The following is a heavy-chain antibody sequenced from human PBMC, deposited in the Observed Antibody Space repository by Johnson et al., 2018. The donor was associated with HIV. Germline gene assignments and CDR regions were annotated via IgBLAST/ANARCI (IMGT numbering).Heavy chain of an antibody. CDR1: GFTFSTYA. Sequence: VQLVESGGGLVQPGGSLRLSCAASGFTFSTYAIHWVRQAPGKGLEYVSAISNNGGSTYYANSVKGRFTISRDNSKNTLYLQMGGLRAEDMAVYYCARRFYDSSGAGFDIWGQGTMVTVSS. D-gene: IGHD3-22*01. CDR3: ARRFYDSSGAGFDI. J-gene: IGHJ3*02. V-gene: IGHV3-64*01. CDR2: ISNNGGST.